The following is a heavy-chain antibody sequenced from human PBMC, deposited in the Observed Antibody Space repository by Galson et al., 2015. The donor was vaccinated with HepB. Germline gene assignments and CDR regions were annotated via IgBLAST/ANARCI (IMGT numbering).Heavy chain of an antibody. CDR3: AKDLRWGFDY. D-gene: IGHD3-16*01. J-gene: IGHJ4*02. CDR2: ISSSGSGT. CDR1: GFTFSIYS. Sequence: SLRLSCAAAGFTFSIYSMSWVRQAPGKGLEWVSAISSSGSGTYYADSVRGRLTISRDNFKNTLYLQLNSLRAEDTALYYCAKDLRWGFDYWGQGTLVTVSS. V-gene: IGHV3-23*01.